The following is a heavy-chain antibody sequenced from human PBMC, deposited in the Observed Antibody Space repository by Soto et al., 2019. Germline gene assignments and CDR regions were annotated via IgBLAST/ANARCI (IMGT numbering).Heavy chain of an antibody. D-gene: IGHD3-9*01. Sequence: QVQLQESGPGLVKPSGTLSLTCAVSGGSISSSNWWSWVRQPPGKGLEWIGEIYHSGSTNYNPSLKRRVTISVDKSKNQCSLKLSSVTAADTAVYDCAKATYYDILTGYYSRDHWFDPWGQGTLVTVSS. CDR2: IYHSGST. CDR3: AKATYYDILTGYYSRDHWFDP. V-gene: IGHV4-4*02. CDR1: GGSISSSNW. J-gene: IGHJ5*02.